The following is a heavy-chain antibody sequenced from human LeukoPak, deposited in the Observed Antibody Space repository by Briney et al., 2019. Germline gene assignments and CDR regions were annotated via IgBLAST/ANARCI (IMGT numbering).Heavy chain of an antibody. CDR1: GGSISSYY. Sequence: SETLSLTCTVSGGSISSYYWSWIRQPAGKGLEWIGRIYTSGSTNYNPSLKSRVTISVDTSKNQFSLKLSSVTAADTAVYYCARHARYYDFWSGNDAFDIWGQGTMVTVSS. D-gene: IGHD3-3*01. J-gene: IGHJ3*02. CDR3: ARHARYYDFWSGNDAFDI. CDR2: IYTSGST. V-gene: IGHV4-4*07.